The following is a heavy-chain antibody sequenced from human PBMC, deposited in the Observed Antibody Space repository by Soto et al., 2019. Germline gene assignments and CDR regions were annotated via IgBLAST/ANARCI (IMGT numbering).Heavy chain of an antibody. J-gene: IGHJ4*02. D-gene: IGHD3-10*01. CDR3: AKQRADFGSGSDTYYFDY. Sequence: DVQLLESGGGLVQPGGSLRLSCIASGVTFSTYAMSWVRQAPGKGLEWVSGLTGSGGTTFYADSVKGRFTIFRDSSNNTLYLEMNSLRAEDTAVYYCAKQRADFGSGSDTYYFDYWGQGTLGSVSS. V-gene: IGHV3-23*01. CDR1: GVTFSTYA. CDR2: LTGSGGTT.